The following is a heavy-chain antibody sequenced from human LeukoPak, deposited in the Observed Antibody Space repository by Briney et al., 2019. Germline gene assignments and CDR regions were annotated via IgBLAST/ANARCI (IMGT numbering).Heavy chain of an antibody. CDR3: ARGYYYDSSGYFPIDY. V-gene: IGHV3-9*01. D-gene: IGHD3-22*01. J-gene: IGHJ4*02. CDR2: ISWSSGNI. Sequence: LSGRSLRLSCAASGFTFDDYAMHWVRQAPGKGLEWVSGISWSSGNIGYADSVKGRFTISRDNARNSPYLQMNSLRAEDTAVYYCARGYYYDSSGYFPIDYWGQGTLVTVSS. CDR1: GFTFDDYA.